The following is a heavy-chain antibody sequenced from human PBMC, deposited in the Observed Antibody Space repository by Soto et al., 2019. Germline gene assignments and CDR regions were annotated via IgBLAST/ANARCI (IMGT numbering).Heavy chain of an antibody. CDR1: GDSISSGDYY. D-gene: IGHD3-3*01. CDR2: IYYSGST. V-gene: IGHV4-30-4*01. CDR3: ARGGPYDFWSGAPVFNWSEH. Sequence: SSETLSLTCTVSGDSISSGDYYWSWILHPPGKGLQWIGYIYYSGSTYYNPSLESRVSLSVDTSKNQFSLNLSSVTAADTAVYYCARGGPYDFWSGAPVFNWSEHWGKGTLVIVSS. J-gene: IGHJ5*01.